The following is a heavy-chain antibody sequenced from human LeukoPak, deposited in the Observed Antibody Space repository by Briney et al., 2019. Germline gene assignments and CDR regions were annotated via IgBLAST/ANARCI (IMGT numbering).Heavy chain of an antibody. CDR2: IYYSGST. V-gene: IGHV4-59*01. J-gene: IGHJ4*02. D-gene: IGHD2-2*03. Sequence: PSETLSLTCTVSGGSISSYYWSWIRQPPGKGLKWIGYIYYSGSTNYNPSLKSRVTISVDTSKNQFSLKLRSVTAADTAVYYCARDGGYCSSTNCYDYWGQGTLVTVSS. CDR3: ARDGGYCSSTNCYDY. CDR1: GGSISSYY.